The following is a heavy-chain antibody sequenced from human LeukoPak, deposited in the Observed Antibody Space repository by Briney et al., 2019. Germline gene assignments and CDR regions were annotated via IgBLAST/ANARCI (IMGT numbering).Heavy chain of an antibody. CDR2: IHYSGST. V-gene: IGHV4-31*03. D-gene: IGHD2-2*01. Sequence: SQTLSLTCTVSGGSISSGGYYWSWIRQHPGKGLEWIGYIHYSGSTYYNPSLKSRVTISVDTSKNQFSLKLSSVTAADTAVYYCARGKYQLDFDYWGQGTLVTVSS. CDR3: ARGKYQLDFDY. CDR1: GGSISSGGYY. J-gene: IGHJ4*02.